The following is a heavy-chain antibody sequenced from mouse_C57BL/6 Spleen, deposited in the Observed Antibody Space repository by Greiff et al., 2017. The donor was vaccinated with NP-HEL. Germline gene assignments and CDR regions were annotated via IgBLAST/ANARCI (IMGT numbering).Heavy chain of an antibody. CDR3: ARGFITTVVKAMDY. V-gene: IGHV5-17*01. CDR1: GFTFSDYG. J-gene: IGHJ4*01. Sequence: EVMLVESGGGLVKPGGSLKLSCAASGFTFSDYGMHWVRQAPEKGLEWVAYISSGSSTIYYADTVKGRFTISRDNAKNTLFLQMTSLRSEDTAMYYCARGFITTVVKAMDYWGQGTSVTVSS. CDR2: ISSGSSTI. D-gene: IGHD1-1*01.